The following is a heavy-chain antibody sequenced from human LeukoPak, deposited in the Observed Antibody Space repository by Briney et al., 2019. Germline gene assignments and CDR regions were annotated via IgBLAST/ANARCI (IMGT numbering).Heavy chain of an antibody. CDR1: GFTFSSYG. D-gene: IGHD6-13*01. J-gene: IGHJ6*03. CDR2: IRYDGSNK. CDR3: AKIRKESSSWGYYYYYYMDV. V-gene: IGHV3-30*02. Sequence: GGSLRLSCAASGFTFSSYGMHWVRQAPGKGLERVAFIRYDGSNKYYADSVKGRFTISRDNSKNTLYLQMNSLRAEDTAVYYCAKIRKESSSWGYYYYYYMDVWGKGTTVTISS.